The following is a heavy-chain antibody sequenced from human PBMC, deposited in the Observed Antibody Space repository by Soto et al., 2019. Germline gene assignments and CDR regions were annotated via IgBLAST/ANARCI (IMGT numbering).Heavy chain of an antibody. Sequence: QVQLVQSGDEVKKPGASVKVSCKASGYIFVNYGIAWVRQAPRQGLEWMGWISPYTGNTHSASKVQGRLTMTTDTSTSTAYRERGSLKSADPAVYYCVMVDNYVTPTPQDVWGQGTTVTVSS. CDR2: ISPYTGNT. D-gene: IGHD3-16*01. V-gene: IGHV1-18*01. CDR1: GYIFVNYG. CDR3: VMVDNYVTPTPQDV. J-gene: IGHJ6*02.